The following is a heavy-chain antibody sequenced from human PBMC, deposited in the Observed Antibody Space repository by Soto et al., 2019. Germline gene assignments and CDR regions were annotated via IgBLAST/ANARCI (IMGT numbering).Heavy chain of an antibody. D-gene: IGHD3-10*01. CDR1: GFTFNNYA. Sequence: EVQLLESGGGLVQPGGSLRLSCAASGFTFNNYAMTWVRQAPGKGLEWVSAISGGGDTTSYADSVKGRFTVSRDGSNNTLYLQMSSLRAEDTALYYCAKGRGGSGSLTPLVDFWGQGTLVTVSS. CDR3: AKGRGGSGSLTPLVDF. CDR2: ISGGGDTT. J-gene: IGHJ4*02. V-gene: IGHV3-23*01.